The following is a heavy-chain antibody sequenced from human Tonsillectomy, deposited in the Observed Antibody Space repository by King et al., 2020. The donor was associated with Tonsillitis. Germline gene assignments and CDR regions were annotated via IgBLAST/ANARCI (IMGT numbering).Heavy chain of an antibody. J-gene: IGHJ3*02. V-gene: IGHV3-23*04. Sequence: VQLVESGGGLVQPGGSLRLSCAASGFTFSSYAMSWVRQAPGKGLEGVSAIMGSGGSTYDSDSVKFRFTISRDNSKNTLYLQMNSLRAEDTAVYYCAKDWGSKGVVITHDAFDIWGQGTMVTVSS. CDR1: GFTFSSYA. D-gene: IGHD3-22*01. CDR3: AKDWGSKGVVITHDAFDI. CDR2: IMGSGGST.